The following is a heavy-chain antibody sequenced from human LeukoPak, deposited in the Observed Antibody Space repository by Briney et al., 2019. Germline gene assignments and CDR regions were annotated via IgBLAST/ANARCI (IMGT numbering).Heavy chain of an antibody. D-gene: IGHD6-19*01. CDR1: GFTLSDYT. V-gene: IGHV3-73*01. CDR3: SAGPSGWTEFFQH. Sequence: PGGSLRLSCAAPGFTLSDYTMHWVRQASGKGLEWVARIRSKANNYATECGASVKGRFTISRDDAENTAYLQMNSLKTEDTAIYYCSAGPSGWTEFFQHWGQGTLVTVSS. J-gene: IGHJ1*01. CDR2: IRSKANNYAT.